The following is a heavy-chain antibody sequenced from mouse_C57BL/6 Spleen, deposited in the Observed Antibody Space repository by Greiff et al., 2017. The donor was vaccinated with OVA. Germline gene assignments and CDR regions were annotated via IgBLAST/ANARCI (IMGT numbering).Heavy chain of an antibody. CDR1: GYTFTDYC. Sequence: VQLQQSGPELVKPGASVKISCKASGYTFTDYCMNWVKQSHGKSLEWIGDINPNNGGTSYNQKFKGKATLTVDKSSSTAYMELRSLTSEDSAVYYCARLTGTNFDYWGQGTTLTVSS. D-gene: IGHD4-1*01. J-gene: IGHJ2*01. CDR2: INPNNGGT. V-gene: IGHV1-26*01. CDR3: ARLTGTNFDY.